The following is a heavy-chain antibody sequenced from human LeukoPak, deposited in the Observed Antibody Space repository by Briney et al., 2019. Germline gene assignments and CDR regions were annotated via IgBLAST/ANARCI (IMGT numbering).Heavy chain of an antibody. V-gene: IGHV1-24*01. J-gene: IGHJ4*02. Sequence: ASVKVSCKVSGYSLTELPMHWVRQAPGKGLEWMGGFDPEDDETISAQKFQGRLTMTEDTSRDTAYMELNSLSSEDTAVYYCARVPPLNSSGWKYFFDYWSQGTLVTVSS. CDR1: GYSLTELP. CDR2: FDPEDDET. CDR3: ARVPPLNSSGWKYFFDY. D-gene: IGHD6-19*01.